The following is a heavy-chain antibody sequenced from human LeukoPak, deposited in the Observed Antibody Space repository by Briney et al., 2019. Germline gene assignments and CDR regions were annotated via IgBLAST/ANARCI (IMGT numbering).Heavy chain of an antibody. J-gene: IGHJ3*02. CDR1: GGSISSYY. Sequence: SETLSLTCTVSGGSISSYYWSWIRQPPGKGLEWIGYIYYSGSTNYNPSLKSRVTISVDTSKNQFSLKLSSVTAADTAVYYCAKKRDAFDIWGQGTVVTVSS. CDR3: AKKRDAFDI. CDR2: IYYSGST. V-gene: IGHV4-59*01. D-gene: IGHD5-24*01.